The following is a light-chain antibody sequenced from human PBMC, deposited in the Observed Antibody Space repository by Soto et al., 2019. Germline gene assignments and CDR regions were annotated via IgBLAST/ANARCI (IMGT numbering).Light chain of an antibody. CDR3: QQYNSYSPWT. CDR1: QSISTY. J-gene: IGKJ1*01. V-gene: IGKV1-39*01. CDR2: GAS. Sequence: DIQMTQSPSSLTASVGDRVTFTCRASQSISTYLNWYEQKPGKAPNLLIYGASNLQSGVPSRFSGGGSGTDFTLTISSLQPEDFGTYYCQQYNSYSPWTFGPGTKVDIK.